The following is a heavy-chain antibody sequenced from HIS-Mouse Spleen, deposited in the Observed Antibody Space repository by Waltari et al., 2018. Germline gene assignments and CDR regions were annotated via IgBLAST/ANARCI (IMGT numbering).Heavy chain of an antibody. CDR3: ARVTGGGY. D-gene: IGHD3-10*01. CDR1: GFPFRSYA. CDR2: ISYDGSNK. J-gene: IGHJ4*02. Sequence: QVQLVESGGGVVQPGRSLRRSCAASGFPFRSYAVHWVRQAPGKGLEWVAVISYDGSNKYYADSVKGRFTISRDNSKNTLYLQMNSLRAEDTAVYYCARVTGGGYWGQGTLVTVSS. V-gene: IGHV3-30-3*01.